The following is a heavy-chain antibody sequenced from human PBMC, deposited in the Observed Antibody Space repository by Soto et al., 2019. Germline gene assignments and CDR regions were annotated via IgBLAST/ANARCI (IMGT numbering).Heavy chain of an antibody. J-gene: IGHJ6*02. CDR2: ISAYNGNT. D-gene: IGHD5-18*01. Sequence: ASVKVSCKASGYTFTSYGISWVRQAPGQGLEWMGWISAYNGNTNYAQKLQGRVTMTTDASTSTAYMELRSLRSDDTAVYYCARYNQLWPRDYYYYGMDVWGQGTTVTVSS. CDR3: ARYNQLWPRDYYYYGMDV. V-gene: IGHV1-18*01. CDR1: GYTFTSYG.